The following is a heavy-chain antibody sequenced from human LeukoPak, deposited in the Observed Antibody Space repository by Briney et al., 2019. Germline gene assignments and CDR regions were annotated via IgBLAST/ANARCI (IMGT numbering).Heavy chain of an antibody. J-gene: IGHJ4*02. CDR1: GGSFSGYY. CDR2: INHSGST. D-gene: IGHD1-26*01. CDR3: AREVGPYYFDY. V-gene: IGHV4-34*01. Sequence: SETLSLTCAVYGGSFSGYYWSWIRQPPGKGLEWIGEINHSGSTNYNPSLKSRVTISVDTSKNQFSLKLSSVTAADTAVFYCAREVGPYYFDYWGQGTLVTVSS.